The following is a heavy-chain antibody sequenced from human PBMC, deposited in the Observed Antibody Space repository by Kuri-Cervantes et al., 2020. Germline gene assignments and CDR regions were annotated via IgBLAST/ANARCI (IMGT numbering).Heavy chain of an antibody. CDR2: INHSGST. D-gene: IGHD5-12*01. Sequence: SETLSLTCTVSGGSISSSDWWSWVRQPPGKGLEWIGEINHSGSTNYNPSLKSRVTISVDTSKNPFSLKLSSVTAADTAVYYCAEGVATGPLDYWGQGTLVTVSS. CDR1: GGSISSSDW. J-gene: IGHJ4*02. V-gene: IGHV4-4*02. CDR3: AEGVATGPLDY.